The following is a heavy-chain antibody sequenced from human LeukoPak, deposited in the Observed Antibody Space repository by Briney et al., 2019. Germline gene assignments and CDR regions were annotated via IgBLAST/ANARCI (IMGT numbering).Heavy chain of an antibody. Sequence: PGGSLRLSCAASGFTFSSYSMNWVRQAPGKGLEWVSYISSSSSTIYYADSVKGRFTISRDSAKNSLYLQMNSLRAEDTAVYYCAKSIEMATIGIDYWGQGTLVTVSS. CDR3: AKSIEMATIGIDY. J-gene: IGHJ4*02. CDR1: GFTFSSYS. D-gene: IGHD5-24*01. V-gene: IGHV3-48*01. CDR2: ISSSSSTI.